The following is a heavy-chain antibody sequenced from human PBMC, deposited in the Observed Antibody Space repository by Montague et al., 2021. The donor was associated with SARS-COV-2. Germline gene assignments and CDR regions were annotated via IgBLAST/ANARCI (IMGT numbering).Heavy chain of an antibody. CDR1: GFTFSSYA. V-gene: IGHV3-30-3*01. CDR2: ISYDLSNK. D-gene: IGHD6-19*01. CDR3: ARGTGISSGWFDY. J-gene: IGHJ4*02. Sequence: SLRLSCAASGFTFSSYAMHWVRQAPVKVLEWVAVISYDLSNKYYXDSXHVRFTISRDNSKNTLYLQLNSLRAEDTAVSYCARGTGISSGWFDYWGQGTLVTVSS.